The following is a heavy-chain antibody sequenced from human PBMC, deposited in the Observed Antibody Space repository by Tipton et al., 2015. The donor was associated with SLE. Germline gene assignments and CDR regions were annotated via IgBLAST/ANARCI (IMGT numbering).Heavy chain of an antibody. CDR3: ARDWTTGVCYTTSFDY. J-gene: IGHJ4*02. CDR1: GGSFSDYS. D-gene: IGHD2-8*01. V-gene: IGHV4-34*01. Sequence: LRLSCAVYGGSFSDYSWSWIRQPPGKGLEWIGEINHSGSTNYNPSLKSRVTISIDTSKNQFSLRLSSVTAADTAVYYCARDWTTGVCYTTSFDYWGQGTLVTVSP. CDR2: INHSGST.